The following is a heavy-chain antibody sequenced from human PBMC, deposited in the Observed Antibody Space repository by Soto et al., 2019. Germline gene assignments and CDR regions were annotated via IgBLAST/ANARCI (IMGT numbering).Heavy chain of an antibody. CDR3: ARDWPYYYDSSGYYSSSRFDY. CDR2: ISAYNGNT. V-gene: IGHV1-18*01. D-gene: IGHD3-22*01. Sequence: GASVKVSCKASGYTFTSYGISWVRQAPGQGLEWVGWISAYNGNTNYAQKLQGRVTMTTDTSTSTAYMELRSLRSDDTAVYYCARDWPYYYDSSGYYSSSRFDYWGQGTLVTVSS. CDR1: GYTFTSYG. J-gene: IGHJ4*02.